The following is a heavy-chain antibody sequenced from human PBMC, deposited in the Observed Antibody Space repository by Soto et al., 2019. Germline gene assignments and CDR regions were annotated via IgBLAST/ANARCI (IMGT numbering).Heavy chain of an antibody. CDR2: ISYSGST. V-gene: IGHV4-31*03. CDR1: GGSINSGVYY. D-gene: IGHD3-10*01. CDR3: ARDSTHYYGSGSSPDDAFDI. Sequence: SETLSLTCTVSGGSINSGVYYWSWIRQHPGKGLEWIGYISYSGSTYYNPSLKSRVTISVDTSKNQFSLRLSSVTAADTAVYYCARDSTHYYGSGSSPDDAFDIWGQGTMVTVSS. J-gene: IGHJ3*02.